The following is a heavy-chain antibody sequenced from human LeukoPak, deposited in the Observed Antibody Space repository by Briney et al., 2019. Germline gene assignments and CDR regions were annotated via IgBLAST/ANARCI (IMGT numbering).Heavy chain of an antibody. V-gene: IGHV3-23*01. CDR3: ARLSYPDCSSTSCYYYYGMDV. CDR1: GFTFSSYA. D-gene: IGHD2-2*01. Sequence: PGGSLRLSCAASGFTFSSYAMSWVRQAPGKGLEWVSAISGSGGSTYYADSVKGRFTISRDNSKNTLYLQMNSLRAEDTAVYYCARLSYPDCSSTSCYYYYGMDVWGQGTTVTVSS. CDR2: ISGSGGST. J-gene: IGHJ6*02.